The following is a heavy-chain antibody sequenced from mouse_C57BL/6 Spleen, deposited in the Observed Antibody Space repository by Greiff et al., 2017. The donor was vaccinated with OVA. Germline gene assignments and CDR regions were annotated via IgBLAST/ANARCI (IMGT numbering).Heavy chain of an antibody. CDR2: IYPSDSET. V-gene: IGHV1-61*01. CDR3: ARSYYSNYVTFFDY. Sequence: QVQLQQPGAELVRPGSSVKLSCKASGYTFTSYWMDWVKQRPGQGLEWIGNIYPSDSETHYNQKFKDKATLTVDKSSSTAYIQLSSLTSEDSAVYYCARSYYSNYVTFFDYWGQGTTLTVSS. D-gene: IGHD2-5*01. J-gene: IGHJ2*01. CDR1: GYTFTSYW.